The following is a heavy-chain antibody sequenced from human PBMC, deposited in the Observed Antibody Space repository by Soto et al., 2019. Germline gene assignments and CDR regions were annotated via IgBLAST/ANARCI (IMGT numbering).Heavy chain of an antibody. CDR2: INPSGGST. J-gene: IGHJ5*02. Sequence: ASVKVSCKASGYTFTSYYMHWVRQAPGQGLEWMGIINPSGGSTSYAQKFQGRVTMTRDTSTSTVYMELSSLRSEDTAVYYCARVEVRFLESGWFDPWGQGTLVTVSS. V-gene: IGHV1-46*01. CDR3: ARVEVRFLESGWFDP. CDR1: GYTFTSYY. D-gene: IGHD3-3*01.